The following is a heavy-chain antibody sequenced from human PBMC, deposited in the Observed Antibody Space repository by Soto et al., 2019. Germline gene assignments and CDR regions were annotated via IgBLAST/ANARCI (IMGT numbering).Heavy chain of an antibody. CDR3: ARVVVDYCDYELGMDV. J-gene: IGHJ6*02. CDR2: ISAYNGNT. V-gene: IGHV1-18*04. CDR1: GCTFASYG. Sequence: AAVKVSCKASGCTFASYGISWVRPALGQGLEWMGWISAYNGNTNYAQKLQGRVTMTIDTSTSTAYMELRSLRSDDAAVYFCARVVVDYCDYELGMDVWGQGTTVTVSS. D-gene: IGHD4-17*01.